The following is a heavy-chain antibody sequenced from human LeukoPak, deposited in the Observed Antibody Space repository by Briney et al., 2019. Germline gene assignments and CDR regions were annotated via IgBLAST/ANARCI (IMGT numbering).Heavy chain of an antibody. CDR3: ASRSESYYKPDC. Sequence: SETLSLTCTVSGGSLSSSSYYWGWLRQPPGRGREWIGSIYDSGSTYYNPSLKSRVTISVDTSKNLFSLKQSSVTAAHTAVYYFASRSESYYKPDCWGHPTLVLVSS. CDR1: GGSLSSSSYY. D-gene: IGHD3-10*01. V-gene: IGHV4-39*07. J-gene: IGHJ4*01. CDR2: IYDSGST.